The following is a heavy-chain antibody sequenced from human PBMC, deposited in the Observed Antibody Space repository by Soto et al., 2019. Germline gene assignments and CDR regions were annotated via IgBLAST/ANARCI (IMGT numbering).Heavy chain of an antibody. CDR3: ARQLAAAEMLYYYGMDV. Sequence: SVKVSCKASGGTFSSYAISWVRQAPGQGLEWMGGIIPIFGTANYAQKFQGRVTITADESTSTAYMELSSLRSEDTAVYYCARQLAAAEMLYYYGMDVWGRGTTVTVSS. CDR1: GGTFSSYA. J-gene: IGHJ6*02. D-gene: IGHD6-13*01. CDR2: IIPIFGTA. V-gene: IGHV1-69*13.